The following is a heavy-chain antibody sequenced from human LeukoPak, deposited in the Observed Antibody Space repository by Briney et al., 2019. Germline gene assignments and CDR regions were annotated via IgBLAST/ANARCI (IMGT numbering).Heavy chain of an antibody. CDR2: INPNSGGT. CDR3: ARLNRIVGATTGY. CDR1: GYTFTGYY. V-gene: IGHV1-2*02. D-gene: IGHD1-26*01. Sequence: ASVKVSCEASGYTFTGYYMHWVRQAPGQGPEWMGWINPNSGGTNYAQKFQCRVTMTRDTSISTAYMELSRLGSDDTAVYYCARLNRIVGATTGYWGQGTLVTVSS. J-gene: IGHJ4*02.